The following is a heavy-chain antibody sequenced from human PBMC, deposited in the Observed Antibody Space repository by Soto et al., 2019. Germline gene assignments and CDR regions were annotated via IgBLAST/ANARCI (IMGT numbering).Heavy chain of an antibody. D-gene: IGHD4-17*01. Sequence: PSETLSLTCTVSGDSISSYYWSWIRQPPGKGLEWIGYIYYSGSTNYNPSLKSRVTISVDTSKNQFSLKLSSVTAADTAVYYCARSNGDSGDYWSQGTLVTVSS. V-gene: IGHV4-59*01. J-gene: IGHJ4*02. CDR3: ARSNGDSGDY. CDR2: IYYSGST. CDR1: GDSISSYY.